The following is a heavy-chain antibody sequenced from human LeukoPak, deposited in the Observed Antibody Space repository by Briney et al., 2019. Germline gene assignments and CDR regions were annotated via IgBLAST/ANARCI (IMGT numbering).Heavy chain of an antibody. CDR2: INTSGNT. Sequence: SETLSLTCTVSGGSISGYYWSWIRQPAGKGLEWIGRINTSGNTNYNPSLKSRVTMSVDTSKNQFSLKLTSVTAADTAVYYCAREVNFVVVSGRLFDPWGQGTLVTVSS. CDR3: AREVNFVVVSGRLFDP. D-gene: IGHD2-2*01. V-gene: IGHV4-4*07. CDR1: GGSISGYY. J-gene: IGHJ5*02.